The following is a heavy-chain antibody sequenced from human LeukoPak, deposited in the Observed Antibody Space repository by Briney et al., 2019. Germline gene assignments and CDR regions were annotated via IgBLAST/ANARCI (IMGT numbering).Heavy chain of an antibody. D-gene: IGHD3-3*01. CDR2: ISDTVRDT. J-gene: IGHJ4*02. CDR1: GFTFSAYG. Sequence: GGSLTPSCAASGFTFSAYGMSWVRQAPGKGLEWVSHISDTVRDTSYANSVKGRFIISRDNSRDTVYLQMSSLRPEDTALYFCAKDNYEGIFPSWAQRTLVTVSS. CDR3: AKDNYEGIFPS. V-gene: IGHV3-23*01.